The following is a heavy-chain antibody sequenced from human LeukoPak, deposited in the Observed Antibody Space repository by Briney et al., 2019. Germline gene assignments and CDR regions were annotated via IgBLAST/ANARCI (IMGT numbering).Heavy chain of an antibody. J-gene: IGHJ6*02. V-gene: IGHV1-8*01. CDR2: MNPNSGNT. CDR1: GYTFTSYD. CDR3: ARGGVIAVAYTTKTYYYYYGMDV. D-gene: IGHD6-19*01. Sequence: ASVKVSCKASGYTFTSYDINWVRQATGQGLEWMGWMNPNSGNTGYAQKFQGRVTMTRNTSISTAYMELCSLRSEDTAVYYCARGGVIAVAYTTKTYYYYYGMDVWGQGTTVTVSS.